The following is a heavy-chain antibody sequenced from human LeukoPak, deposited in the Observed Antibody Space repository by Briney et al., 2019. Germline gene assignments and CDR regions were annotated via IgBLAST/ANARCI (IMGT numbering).Heavy chain of an antibody. D-gene: IGHD1/OR15-1a*01. CDR2: ISGSGGST. CDR3: AKGFLGNIDY. V-gene: IGHV3-23*01. Sequence: GGSLRLSCAASGFTFDDYGMTWVRQAPGKGLEWVSAISGSGGSTYYADSVKGRFTISRDNSKNTLYLQMNSLRAEDTAVYYCAKGFLGNIDYWGQGTLVTVSS. J-gene: IGHJ4*02. CDR1: GFTFDDYG.